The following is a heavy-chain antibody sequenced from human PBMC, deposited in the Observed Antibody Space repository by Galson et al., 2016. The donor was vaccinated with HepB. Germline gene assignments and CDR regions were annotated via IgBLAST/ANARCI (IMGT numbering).Heavy chain of an antibody. CDR1: GFTFSTYS. D-gene: IGHD2-15*01. V-gene: IGHV3-48*04. Sequence: SLRLSCAASGFTFSTYSMNWLRQAPGKGLEWVSHISSGSSNIYYADSVKGRFTVSRDNANNSLYLQMNSLRGDDTAVYFCARGLGYADYWGQGSLVTVSS. CDR2: ISSGSSNI. J-gene: IGHJ4*02. CDR3: ARGLGYADY.